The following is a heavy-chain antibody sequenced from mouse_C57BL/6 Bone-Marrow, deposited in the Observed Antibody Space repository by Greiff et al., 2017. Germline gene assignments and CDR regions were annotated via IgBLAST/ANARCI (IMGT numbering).Heavy chain of an antibody. CDR2: IYPGDGDN. CDR3: ARRDYGSSGYWYFDV. J-gene: IGHJ1*03. D-gene: IGHD1-1*01. Sequence: QVQLQQSGPELVKPGASVKISCKASGYAFSSSWMNWVKQRPGKGLEWIGRIYPGDGDNNYKGKFKGKATRTADKYSSTAYMQLSSLTSEDSAVYFCARRDYGSSGYWYFDVWGTGTTVTVSS. CDR1: GYAFSSSW. V-gene: IGHV1-82*01.